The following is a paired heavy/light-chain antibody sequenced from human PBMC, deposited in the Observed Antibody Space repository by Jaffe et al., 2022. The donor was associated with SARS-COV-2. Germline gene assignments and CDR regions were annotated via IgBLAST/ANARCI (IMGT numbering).Light chain of an antibody. Sequence: DIVMTQSPDSLAVSLGERATINCKSSQSVLYSPNNKNYLGWYQQKPGQPPKLLIYWASTRESGVPDRFSGSGSGTDFTLTISSLQAEDVAVYYCQQYHSSPFTFGGATKVEI. CDR3: QQYHSSPFT. CDR1: QSVLYSPNNKNY. V-gene: IGKV4-1*01. CDR2: WAS. J-gene: IGKJ4*01.
Heavy chain of an antibody. CDR1: GFILSDQY. CDR2: TRNKANSYIT. CDR3: SSYNWNDNPPIS. J-gene: IGHJ5*02. V-gene: IGHV3-72*01. D-gene: IGHD1-20*01. Sequence: EVQLVESGGGLVQPGGSLRLSCAASGFILSDQYMDWVRQAPGKGLEWVARTRNKANSYITEYAASVKGRFTISRDDSKNSVYLQMNILETEDTGVYYCSSYNWNDNPPISWGQGTLVTVSS.